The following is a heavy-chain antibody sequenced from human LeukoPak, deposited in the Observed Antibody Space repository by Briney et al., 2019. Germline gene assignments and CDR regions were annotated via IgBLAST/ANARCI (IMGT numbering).Heavy chain of an antibody. CDR3: ARVETEGSSWYGVHYFDY. CDR1: GGSISSSNW. Sequence: PSETLSLTCAVSGGSISSSNWWSWVRQPPGKGLEWIGSIYHSGSTHYNPSLKSRVTISVDTSKNHFSLKLSSVTATDTAVYYCARVETEGSSWYGVHYFDYWGQGTQVTVSS. V-gene: IGHV4-4*02. D-gene: IGHD6-13*01. J-gene: IGHJ4*02. CDR2: IYHSGST.